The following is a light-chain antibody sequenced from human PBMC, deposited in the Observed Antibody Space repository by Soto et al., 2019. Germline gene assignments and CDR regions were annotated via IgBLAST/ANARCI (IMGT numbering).Light chain of an antibody. CDR3: QQRSNWPPT. CDR1: QSVSSY. J-gene: IGKJ5*01. CDR2: DAS. V-gene: IGKV3-11*01. Sequence: IALTPSPAPLSLNQGARAHLSCRASQSVSSYLAWYQQKPGQAPRLLIYDASNRATGIPARFSGSGSGTDFTLTISSLEPEDFAVYYCQQRSNWPPTFGQGTRLEI.